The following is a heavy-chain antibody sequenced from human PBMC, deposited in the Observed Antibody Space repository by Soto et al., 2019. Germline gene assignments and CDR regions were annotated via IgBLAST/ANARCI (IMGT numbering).Heavy chain of an antibody. J-gene: IGHJ6*02. CDR2: VHYTGST. V-gene: IGHV4-61*03. CDR1: GDSVTSGSIY. Sequence: QVQLQESGPGLVKPSETLSLTCTVSGDSVTSGSIYWSWIRQPPGKGLEWIGYVHYTGSTNYNPSRSGRVAISVDTSKNHVSLTLGSVTAADSAVYYCARDRGNFGVVLALFYQSGMHVWGQATTVTVSS. CDR3: ARDRGNFGVVLALFYQSGMHV. D-gene: IGHD3-3*01.